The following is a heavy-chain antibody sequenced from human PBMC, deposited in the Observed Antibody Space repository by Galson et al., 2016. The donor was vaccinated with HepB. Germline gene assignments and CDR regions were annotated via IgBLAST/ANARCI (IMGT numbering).Heavy chain of an antibody. D-gene: IGHD3-3*01. CDR3: ARGMLGGDFWSGYYKGLYYYYGMDV. J-gene: IGHJ6*02. V-gene: IGHV4-59*01. CDR1: GGSISSYY. Sequence: SETLSLTCTVSGGSISSYYWSWIRQPPGKGLEWIGCIYSSGSTNYNPSLKSRVTISVDPSKNQFSLKLSSVTAADTAVYYCARGMLGGDFWSGYYKGLYYYYGMDVWGQGTTVTVSS. CDR2: IYSSGST.